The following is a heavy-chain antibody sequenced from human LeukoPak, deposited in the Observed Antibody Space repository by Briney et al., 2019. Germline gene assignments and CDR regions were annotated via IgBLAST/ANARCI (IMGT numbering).Heavy chain of an antibody. CDR3: ARDPRIAVAGKYFDY. Sequence: ASVKVSCKASGYTFTNYYIHWVRQAPGQGLEWMGIINPSGGSTSYAQKFQGRLTMTRDTSISTAYMELSRLRSDDTAVYYCARDPRIAVAGKYFDYWGQGTLVTVSS. V-gene: IGHV1-46*01. CDR1: GYTFTNYY. D-gene: IGHD6-19*01. J-gene: IGHJ4*02. CDR2: INPSGGST.